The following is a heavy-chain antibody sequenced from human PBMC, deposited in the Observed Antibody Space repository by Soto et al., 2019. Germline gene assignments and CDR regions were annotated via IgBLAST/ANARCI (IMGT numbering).Heavy chain of an antibody. D-gene: IGHD4-17*01. CDR1: GFTFSSYT. Sequence: EVQLVESGGGLVKPGGSLRLSCAASGFTFSSYTMNWVRQAPGKGLEWVSSISSSNYIYYVDSVKGRFTISRDNAKNSLYLQMNSLSAEDTAVYYCARGYGNLDYWGQGTLVTDSS. V-gene: IGHV3-21*06. CDR2: ISSSNYI. J-gene: IGHJ4*02. CDR3: ARGYGNLDY.